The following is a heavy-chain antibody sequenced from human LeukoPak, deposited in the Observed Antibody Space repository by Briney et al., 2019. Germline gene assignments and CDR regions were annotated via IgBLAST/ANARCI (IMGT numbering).Heavy chain of an antibody. CDR2: ISGSGGSI. CDR3: AKDSQTLTTLTNWFGP. V-gene: IGHV3-21*01. D-gene: IGHD4-17*01. Sequence: GGSLRLSCAASGFTFNTYTMNWVRQAPGKGLEWVSSISGSGGSIYYTDSVKGRFTISRDNAKNSLYLEMNSLKAEDTAVYYCAKDSQTLTTLTNWFGPWGQGTLVTVSS. J-gene: IGHJ5*02. CDR1: GFTFNTYT.